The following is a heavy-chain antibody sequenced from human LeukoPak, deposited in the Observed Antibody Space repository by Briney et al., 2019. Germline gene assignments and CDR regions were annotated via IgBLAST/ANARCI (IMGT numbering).Heavy chain of an antibody. D-gene: IGHD1-26*01. Sequence: DPGGSLRLSCAASGFTFSSYAMSWVRQAPGKGLEWVSSISSGSTNTYYADSVKGRFTISRDNSKNTLYLQMNSLRAEDTAIYYCATNWVGFYMQVWDKGTTVTVFS. CDR1: GFTFSSYA. J-gene: IGHJ6*03. CDR2: ISSGSTNT. V-gene: IGHV3-23*01. CDR3: ATNWVGFYMQV.